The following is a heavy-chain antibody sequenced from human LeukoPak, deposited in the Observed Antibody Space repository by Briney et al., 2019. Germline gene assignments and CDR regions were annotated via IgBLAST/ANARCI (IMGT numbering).Heavy chain of an antibody. CDR3: ARGFLGDAFDI. CDR2: IGTVGDP. D-gene: IGHD3-3*01. Sequence: GGSLRLSCAASGFTFSSYWIHWVRQAPGKGLVWVSAIGTVGDPYYPGSVKGRFTISRENAKNSLYLQMNSLRAGDTAVYYCARGFLGDAFDIWGQGTMVTVSS. CDR1: GFTFSSYW. V-gene: IGHV3-13*05. J-gene: IGHJ3*02.